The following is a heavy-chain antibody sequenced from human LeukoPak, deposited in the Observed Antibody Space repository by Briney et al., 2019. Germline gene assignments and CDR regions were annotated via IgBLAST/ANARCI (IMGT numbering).Heavy chain of an antibody. CDR2: MNPNSDNT. V-gene: IGHV1-8*01. J-gene: IGHJ4*02. D-gene: IGHD2-2*01. CDR1: GYTLTSYD. Sequence: ASVKVSCKASGYTLTSYDMHWVRQATGKGLEWMGWMNPNSDNTGYAQKFQGRVTMTRNTSISTVYMELSSLSSEDTAGYYCARGRLWYQLPTDWGQGTLVTVSS. CDR3: ARGRLWYQLPTD.